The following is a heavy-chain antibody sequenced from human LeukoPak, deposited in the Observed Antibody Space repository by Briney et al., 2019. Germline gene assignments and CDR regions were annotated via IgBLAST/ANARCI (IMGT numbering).Heavy chain of an antibody. CDR1: GFTFDDYA. D-gene: IGHD6-13*01. V-gene: IGHV3-9*01. CDR2: ISWNSGSV. Sequence: PGRSLRLSCAASGFTFDDYAMHWVRQAPGKGLEWASGISWNSGSVGYADSVKGRFTISRDNAKNSLYLQMNSLRAEDTALYYCAKDRESSSWYFPDYWGQGTLVTVSS. J-gene: IGHJ4*02. CDR3: AKDRESSSWYFPDY.